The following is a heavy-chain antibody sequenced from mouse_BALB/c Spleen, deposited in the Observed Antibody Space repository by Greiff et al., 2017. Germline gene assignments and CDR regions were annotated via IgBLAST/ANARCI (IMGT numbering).Heavy chain of an antibody. CDR1: GFSLSTSGMG. J-gene: IGHJ1*01. D-gene: IGHD2-4*01. CDR3: ARRKDYDYGDWYFDV. CDR2: IYWDDDK. Sequence: QVQLKESGPGILQPSQTLSLTCSFSGFSLSTSGMGVSWIRQPSGKGLEWLAHIYWDDDKRYNPSLKSRLTISKDTSRNQVFLKITSVDTADTATYYCARRKDYDYGDWYFDVWGAGTTVTVSS. V-gene: IGHV8-12*01.